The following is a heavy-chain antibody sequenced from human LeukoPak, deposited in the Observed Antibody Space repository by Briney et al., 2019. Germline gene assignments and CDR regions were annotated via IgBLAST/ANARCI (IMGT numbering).Heavy chain of an antibody. D-gene: IGHD6-13*01. CDR3: ASRPAGSTWYGVFDY. J-gene: IGHJ4*02. V-gene: IGHV4-59*11. Sequence: PSETLSLTCTVSGGPIDRHYWSWIRQPPGKGLEWVGYVFYPGSTNYHPSLKSRVTMSLDPSRDQFSLRLTSVTAADTAIYYCASRPAGSTWYGVFDYWSQGTLVTVSS. CDR2: VFYPGST. CDR1: GGPIDRHY.